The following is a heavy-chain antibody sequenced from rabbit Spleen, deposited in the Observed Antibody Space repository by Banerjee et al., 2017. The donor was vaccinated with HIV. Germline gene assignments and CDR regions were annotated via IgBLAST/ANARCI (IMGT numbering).Heavy chain of an antibody. Sequence: QEQLTETGGGLVQPGGSLKLSCKASGIDFSSGGYMCWVRQAPGKGLEWIGCIAAAGSSGSTYYASWAKGRFTISKTSSTTVSLQMTSLTTADTATYFCARRYDAGGGYGLWGPGTLVTVS. CDR2: IAAAGSSGST. J-gene: IGHJ4*01. CDR3: ARRYDAGGGYGL. V-gene: IGHV1S45*01. CDR1: GIDFSSGGY. D-gene: IGHD8-1*01.